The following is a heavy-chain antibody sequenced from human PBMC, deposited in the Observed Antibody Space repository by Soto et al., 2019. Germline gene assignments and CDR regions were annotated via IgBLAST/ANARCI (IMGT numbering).Heavy chain of an antibody. D-gene: IGHD1-20*01. CDR3: ARELTGRGAFEI. CDR2: MNPNSGNT. Sequence: QVQLVQSGAEVKKPGASVKVSCKSSGYTFTSYDINWVRQATGQGLEWMGWMNPNSGNTGYAQKSXGXCTMTRNTSISTAYMELSSLRSEDTAVYYCARELTGRGAFEIWGQGTMVTVSS. V-gene: IGHV1-8*01. J-gene: IGHJ3*02. CDR1: GYTFTSYD.